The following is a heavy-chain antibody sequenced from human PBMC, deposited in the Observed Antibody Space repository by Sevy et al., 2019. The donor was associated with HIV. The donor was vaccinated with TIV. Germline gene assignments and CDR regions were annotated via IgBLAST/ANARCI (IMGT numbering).Heavy chain of an antibody. V-gene: IGHV4-59*01. D-gene: IGHD7-27*01. CDR2: IYYSGST. J-gene: IGHJ4*02. CDR1: GGSISSYY. CDR3: ARVGMADLIDY. Sequence: SETLSLTCTVSGGSISSYYWSWIRQPPGKGLEWIGYIYYSGSTNYNPSLKSRVTISVDTSKNQFSLKLGSVTAADTAVYYWARVGMADLIDYWGQGTLVTVSS.